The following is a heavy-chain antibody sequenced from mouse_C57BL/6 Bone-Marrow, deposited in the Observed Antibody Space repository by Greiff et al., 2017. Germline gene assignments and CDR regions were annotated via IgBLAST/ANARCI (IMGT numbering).Heavy chain of an antibody. CDR2: IDPSDSET. Sequence: QVQLQQPGAELVRPGSSVKLSCKASGYTFTSYWMHWVKQRPIQGLEWIGNIDPSDSETHYNQKFKDKATLTVDKSSSTAYMQLSSLTSEASAVYYCVTGTDAMDDWGQGTSVTVSS. J-gene: IGHJ4*01. D-gene: IGHD4-1*01. CDR1: GYTFTSYW. V-gene: IGHV1-52*01. CDR3: VTGTDAMDD.